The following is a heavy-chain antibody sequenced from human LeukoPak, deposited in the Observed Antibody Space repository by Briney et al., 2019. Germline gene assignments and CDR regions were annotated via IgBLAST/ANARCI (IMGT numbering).Heavy chain of an antibody. V-gene: IGHV3-11*01. D-gene: IGHD5-18*01. CDR3: VRDMFTAMVTWGGFDP. CDR2: ISSSGSTI. J-gene: IGHJ5*02. CDR1: GFTFSDYY. Sequence: PGGSLRLSCAASGFTFSDYYMSWIRQAPGKGLEWVSYISSSGSTIYYADSVKGRFTISRDNAKNSLYLQMNSLRAEDTAVYYCVRDMFTAMVTWGGFDPWGQGTLVTVSS.